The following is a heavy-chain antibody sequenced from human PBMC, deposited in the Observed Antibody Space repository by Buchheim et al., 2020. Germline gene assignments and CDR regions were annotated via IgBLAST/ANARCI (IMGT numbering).Heavy chain of an antibody. D-gene: IGHD5-18*01. CDR1: GGSITGYY. J-gene: IGHJ4*02. V-gene: IGHV4-59*08. Sequence: QVQLQESGPGLVKPSETLSLTCTVSGGSITGYYWSWIRQPPGKGLEWIGDMSYSGTTNYNPSLKSRGSISVDTSKNQLSLKLSSVTAADTAVYYCARRSYAYDYFDYWGQGTL. CDR2: MSYSGTT. CDR3: ARRSYAYDYFDY.